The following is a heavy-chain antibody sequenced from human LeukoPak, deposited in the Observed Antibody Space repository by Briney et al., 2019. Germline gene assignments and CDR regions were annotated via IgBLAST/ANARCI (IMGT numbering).Heavy chain of an antibody. CDR1: GFTVSSNF. D-gene: IGHD3-16*01. CDR3: AKNGPGGYYFDF. V-gene: IGHV3-53*04. J-gene: IGHJ4*02. Sequence: GGSLRLSCAVSGFTVSSNFMSWVRQAPGKGLEWVSLVFSGGATYLSDSVKCRFTLSSHNSETTLYLQMNSLSADDTAVYYCAKNGPGGYYFDFWGQGTLVTVSS. CDR2: VFSGGAT.